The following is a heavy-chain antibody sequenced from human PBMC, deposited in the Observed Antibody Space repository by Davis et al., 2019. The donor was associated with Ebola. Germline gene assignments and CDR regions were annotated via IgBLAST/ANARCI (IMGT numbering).Heavy chain of an antibody. J-gene: IGHJ3*02. D-gene: IGHD1-26*01. Sequence: AASMKVSCKASGYTFTSYGISWVRQAPGQGLEWMGWISAYNGNTNYAQKLQGRVTMTTDTSTSTAYMELSSLRSEDTAVHYCARDATDLIVGATSAFDIWGQGTMVTVSS. V-gene: IGHV1-18*01. CDR2: ISAYNGNT. CDR1: GYTFTSYG. CDR3: ARDATDLIVGATSAFDI.